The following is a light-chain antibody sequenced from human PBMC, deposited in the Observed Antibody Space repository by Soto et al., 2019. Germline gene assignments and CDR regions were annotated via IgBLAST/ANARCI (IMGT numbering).Light chain of an antibody. V-gene: IGLV2-23*02. J-gene: IGLJ1*01. CDR3: CSYAGSTFYV. CDR1: SSDVGSYNL. CDR2: EVS. Sequence: QSALTQPASVSGSPGQSITISCTGTSSDVGSYNLVSWYQQHPGKAPKLMIYEVSKRPSGVSNRFSGSKSGNTASLTISGLQAEDEADYYRCSYAGSTFYVFGTGTKSPS.